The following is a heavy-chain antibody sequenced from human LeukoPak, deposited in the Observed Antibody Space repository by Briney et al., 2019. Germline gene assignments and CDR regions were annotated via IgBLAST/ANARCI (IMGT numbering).Heavy chain of an antibody. V-gene: IGHV3-33*01. CDR3: ARENIVVVTAIRDAFDI. Sequence: GGSLRLSCAASGFTLSNYGIHWVRQAPGKGLEWVAVIWYDGINKYYADSVKGRFTISRDNSKNTVYLQMNSLRVEETAVYYCARENIVVVTAIRDAFDIWGQGTMVTVSS. J-gene: IGHJ3*02. D-gene: IGHD2-21*02. CDR1: GFTLSNYG. CDR2: IWYDGINK.